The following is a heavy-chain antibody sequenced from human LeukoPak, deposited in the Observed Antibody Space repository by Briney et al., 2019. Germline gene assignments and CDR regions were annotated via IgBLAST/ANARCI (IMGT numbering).Heavy chain of an antibody. D-gene: IGHD5/OR15-5a*01. V-gene: IGHV3-66*01. CDR1: GFAVSNNY. CDR2: LYSDGTT. J-gene: IGHJ4*02. CDR3: AKDFPVYATANNDY. Sequence: GGSLRLSCAASGFAVSNNYMSWVRQAPGKGLEWVSVLYSDGTTYYVDSVKGRFTISRDHSKNTLYLQMSSLRAEDTAVYYCAKDFPVYATANNDYWGQGTLVTVSS.